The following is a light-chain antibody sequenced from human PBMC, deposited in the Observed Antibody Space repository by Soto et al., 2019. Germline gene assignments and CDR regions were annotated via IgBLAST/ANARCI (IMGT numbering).Light chain of an antibody. CDR1: QSVSTY. Sequence: EIPLTQSPSTLAVSPGERATLSCRASQSVSTYLAWYQQKPGQAPRLLIYGASTRATGIPDRLSGSGSGTDFTLTISRLEPEDFAVYYCQQYGSSGTFGQGTKVDIK. V-gene: IGKV3-20*01. CDR2: GAS. CDR3: QQYGSSGT. J-gene: IGKJ1*01.